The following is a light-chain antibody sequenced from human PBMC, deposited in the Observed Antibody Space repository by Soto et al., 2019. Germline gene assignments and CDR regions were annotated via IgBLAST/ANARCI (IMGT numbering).Light chain of an antibody. CDR1: IRDDGGYNF. CDR3: SSYTSSSTRVV. CDR2: DVS. J-gene: IGLJ2*01. V-gene: IGLV2-14*01. Sequence: QSALTKPASVSVSPGQSITISCTGTIRDDGGYNFVSWYQQHPVKAPKLMIYDVSNRPSGVSNRFSGSKSGNTASLTISGLQAEDETDYYCSSYTSSSTRVVFGGGTKLTVL.